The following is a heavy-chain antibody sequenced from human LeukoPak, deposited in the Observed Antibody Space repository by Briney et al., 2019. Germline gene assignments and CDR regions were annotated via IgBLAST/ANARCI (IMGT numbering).Heavy chain of an antibody. Sequence: RESGPAPLKPRLSIPLPCTFSAFCHSTSGMCVSWIRQPPGKALAWLALIGWDGDKYYSTYLKTMIIITDESSQKQLVVTMTNMDPEAPAKYCGARSLAGGLYAFDIWGQGTMVTVSS. CDR2: IGWDGDK. J-gene: IGHJ3*02. CDR1: AFCHSTSGMC. CDR3: ARSLAGGLYAFDI. D-gene: IGHD5-12*01. V-gene: IGHV2-70*01.